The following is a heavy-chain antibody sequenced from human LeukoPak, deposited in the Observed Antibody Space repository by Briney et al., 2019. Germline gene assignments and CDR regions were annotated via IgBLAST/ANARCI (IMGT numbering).Heavy chain of an antibody. CDR3: ARDMGGSGPNFDY. Sequence: PGGSLRLSCAASGFIFSSYSMNWVRQAPGKGLEWVSYISSSGSTIYYADSVKGRFTISRDNAKNSLYLQMNSLRAEDTAVYYCARDMGGSGPNFDYWGQGTLVTVSS. CDR2: ISSSGSTI. J-gene: IGHJ4*02. D-gene: IGHD3-10*01. CDR1: GFIFSSYS. V-gene: IGHV3-48*04.